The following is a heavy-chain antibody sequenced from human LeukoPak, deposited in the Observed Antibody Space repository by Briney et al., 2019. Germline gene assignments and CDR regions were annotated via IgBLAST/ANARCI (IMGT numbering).Heavy chain of an antibody. Sequence: PGGSLRLSCAASGFTFSRSSMNWVRQAPGKGLEWVSSITTSSSYIYYTDSVKGRFTISRDNAKNSLYLQMNSLKIEDTAVYYCARDSPTSIYDYWGQGTLVTVSS. CDR3: ARDSPTSIYDY. D-gene: IGHD2-21*01. J-gene: IGHJ4*02. CDR2: ITTSSSYI. CDR1: GFTFSRSS. V-gene: IGHV3-21*04.